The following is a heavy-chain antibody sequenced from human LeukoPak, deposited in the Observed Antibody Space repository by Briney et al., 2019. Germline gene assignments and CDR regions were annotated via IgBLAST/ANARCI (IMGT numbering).Heavy chain of an antibody. CDR1: GDSISSSNYY. CDR2: IYYSGTT. V-gene: IGHV4-39*07. Sequence: PSETLSLTCSVSGDSISSSNYYWDWIRQPPGKGLEWIGSIYYSGTTYYNPSLKSRVTISVDTSKNQFSLKLSSVTATDTAVYYCARVRTGTTYDACDIWGQGTTVTVS. D-gene: IGHD1-7*01. J-gene: IGHJ3*02. CDR3: ARVRTGTTYDACDI.